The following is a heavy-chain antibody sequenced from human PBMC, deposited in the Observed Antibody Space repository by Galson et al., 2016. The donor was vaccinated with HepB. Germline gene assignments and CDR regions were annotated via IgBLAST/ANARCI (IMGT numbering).Heavy chain of an antibody. V-gene: IGHV1-46*01. Sequence: SVKVSCKAFGYTFSVYYMHWVRQAPGQGLEWMGIINPSGGSTSYAQKFQGRVTLTSDTSTSTVYMELSSLRSADTAVYYCAREVYPEESDFWSGRGYYGMDVWGQGTTVTVSS. D-gene: IGHD3-3*01. J-gene: IGHJ6*02. CDR3: AREVYPEESDFWSGRGYYGMDV. CDR2: INPSGGST. CDR1: GYTFSVYY.